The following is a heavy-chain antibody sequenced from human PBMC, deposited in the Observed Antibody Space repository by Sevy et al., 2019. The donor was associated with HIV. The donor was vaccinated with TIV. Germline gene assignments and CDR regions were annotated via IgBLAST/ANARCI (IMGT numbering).Heavy chain of an antibody. CDR2: IYHSGST. Sequence: GSLRLSCAVSGYSISSGYYWGWIRQPPGKGLEWIGSIYHSGSTYYNPSLKSRVTISVDTSKNQFSLKLSSVTAADTAVYYCARVGVTMVRGVRYFDYWGQGTLVTVSS. D-gene: IGHD3-10*01. J-gene: IGHJ4*02. V-gene: IGHV4-38-2*01. CDR1: GYSISSGYY. CDR3: ARVGVTMVRGVRYFDY.